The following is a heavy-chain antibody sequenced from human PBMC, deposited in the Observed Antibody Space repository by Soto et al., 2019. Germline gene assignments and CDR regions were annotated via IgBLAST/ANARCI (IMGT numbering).Heavy chain of an antibody. V-gene: IGHV4-39*01. CDR2: IYYSGST. D-gene: IGHD3-16*01. Sequence: PSETLSLTCTVSGGSISSSSYYWGWIRQPPGKGLEWIGSIYYSGSTYYNPSLKSRVTISVDTSKNQFSLKLSSVTAADTAVYYCARSLDEIGDFDYWGQGTLVTVSS. CDR3: ARSLDEIGDFDY. J-gene: IGHJ4*02. CDR1: GGSISSSSYY.